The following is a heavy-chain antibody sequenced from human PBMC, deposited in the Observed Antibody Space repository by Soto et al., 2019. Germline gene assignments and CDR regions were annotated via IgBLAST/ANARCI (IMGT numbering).Heavy chain of an antibody. D-gene: IGHD3-3*01. J-gene: IGHJ4*02. CDR3: ARSPPESGYTFDY. V-gene: IGHV3-21*01. Sequence: GGSLRLSCAASGFTFSSYSMNWVRQAPGKGLEWVSSISSSSSYIYYADSVKGRFTISRDNAKNSLYLQMNSLRAEDTAVYYGARSPPESGYTFDYWGKGTLVTVAS. CDR1: GFTFSSYS. CDR2: ISSSSSYI.